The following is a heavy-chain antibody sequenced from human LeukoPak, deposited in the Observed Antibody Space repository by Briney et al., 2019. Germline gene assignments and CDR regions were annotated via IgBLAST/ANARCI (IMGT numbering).Heavy chain of an antibody. V-gene: IGHV4-34*01. CDR3: ARAFLRRFDY. Sequence: SETLSLTCAVYGGSFSGYYWSWIRQPPGKGLEWIGEINHSGSTNYNPSLKSRVTISVDTSKNQFSLKLSSVTAADTAVYYCARAFLRRFDYWGQGTLVTVSS. CDR1: GGSFSGYY. J-gene: IGHJ4*02. D-gene: IGHD2/OR15-2a*01. CDR2: INHSGST.